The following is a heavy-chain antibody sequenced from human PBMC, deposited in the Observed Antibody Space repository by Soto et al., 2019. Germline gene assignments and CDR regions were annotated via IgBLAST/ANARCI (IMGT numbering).Heavy chain of an antibody. CDR3: ARADREDIAVVVGARPGEHAVEV. D-gene: IGHD2-15*01. CDR1: GFTFRSYA. Sequence: QVQLVESGGGVVQPGRALRLSCAASGFTFRSYAMHWVRQAPGKGLECVAVISYDGSNKFYRDYVKGRFTISRDNTKNTMYQQIHSLRYEHTAVYYCARADREDIAVVVGARPGEHAVEVWGQGTTVTVSS. J-gene: IGHJ6*02. CDR2: ISYDGSNK. V-gene: IGHV3-30-3*01.